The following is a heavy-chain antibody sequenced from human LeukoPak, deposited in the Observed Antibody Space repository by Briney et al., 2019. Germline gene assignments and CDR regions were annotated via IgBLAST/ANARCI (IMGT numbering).Heavy chain of an antibody. V-gene: IGHV4-39*07. CDR2: LYHSGTT. J-gene: IGHJ4*02. CDR3: ARGPYYFDS. CDR1: CRYIRESCYH. Sequence: PSDTLPLTYTVCCRYIRESCYHWVGLRQPPEEGLEGCGSLYHSGTTYYNPYLKSRVTISVATSRNQFSVRLSSVTAADTAVYYCARGPYYFDSWGQGTLVTASS.